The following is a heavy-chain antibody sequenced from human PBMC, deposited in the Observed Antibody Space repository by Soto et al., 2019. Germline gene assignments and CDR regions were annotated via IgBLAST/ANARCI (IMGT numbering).Heavy chain of an antibody. CDR1: GXPVSRDW. Sequence: RSLRVACAASGXPVSRDWMSWVRQAPGKGLEWVSLITENGGRTYYADSVKGRFNISRDNTKNTLFLQMNSPRAEDTAVYYCAKERATRTAFDSWGEGDLLTVSP. J-gene: IGHJ4*02. CDR3: AKERATRTAFDS. V-gene: IGHV3-23*01. CDR2: ITENGGRT.